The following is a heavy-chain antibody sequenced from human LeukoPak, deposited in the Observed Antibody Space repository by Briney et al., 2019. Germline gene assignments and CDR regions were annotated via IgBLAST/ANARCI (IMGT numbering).Heavy chain of an antibody. D-gene: IGHD4-23*01. Sequence: SETLSLTCTVSGGSPTSSSYYWGWIRQPPGKGLEWIGTIYYSGSPYYNPSLRSRVTVSEDTPKIQLSRRLRSVTAADTAVYYCGISYGGNFDAFDIWGQGTMVTVSS. CDR2: IYYSGSP. CDR3: GISYGGNFDAFDI. V-gene: IGHV4-39*01. CDR1: GGSPTSSSYY. J-gene: IGHJ3*02.